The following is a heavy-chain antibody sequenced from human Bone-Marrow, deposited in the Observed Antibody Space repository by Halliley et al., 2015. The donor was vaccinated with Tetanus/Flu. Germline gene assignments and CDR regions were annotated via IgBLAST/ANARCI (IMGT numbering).Heavy chain of an antibody. D-gene: IGHD3-16*01. Sequence: IYYSGSTYYNPSLKSRVDISVDTSKNEFSLKLTSVTAADTAMYYCARDRGSYLGGFYYYGLDVWGQGTTVTVSS. CDR2: IYYSGST. V-gene: IGHV4-31*02. CDR3: ARDRGSYLGGFYYYGLDV. J-gene: IGHJ6*02.